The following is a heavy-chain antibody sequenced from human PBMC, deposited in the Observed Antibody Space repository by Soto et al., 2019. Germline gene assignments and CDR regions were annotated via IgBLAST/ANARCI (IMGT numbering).Heavy chain of an antibody. Sequence: QVQLQESGPGLVKPSGTLSLTCAVSGGSISSSNWWSWVRQPPGKGLEGIGEIYHSGSTNYNPSLKSRVTISVDKSKNQFSLKLSSVTAADTALYYCARDLASYDSIGSEINWFDPWGQGTLVTVSS. J-gene: IGHJ5*02. D-gene: IGHD3-22*01. CDR2: IYHSGST. V-gene: IGHV4-4*02. CDR3: ARDLASYDSIGSEINWFDP. CDR1: GGSISSSNW.